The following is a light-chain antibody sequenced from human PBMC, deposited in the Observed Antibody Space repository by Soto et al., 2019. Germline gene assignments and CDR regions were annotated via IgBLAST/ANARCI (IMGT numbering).Light chain of an antibody. CDR1: SNDVGGYNY. V-gene: IGLV2-14*01. CDR3: SSYSSSSTLV. CDR2: EVS. Sequence: QSVLTKSASVYGAPGQSITISCTGTSNDVGGYNYVCWYQQSPGKDPKLTIYEVSNRPSGVSNRFSGSKSGNTAYLTISGLQAEDQADYYCSSYSSSSTLVFGTGTKLTVL. J-gene: IGLJ1*01.